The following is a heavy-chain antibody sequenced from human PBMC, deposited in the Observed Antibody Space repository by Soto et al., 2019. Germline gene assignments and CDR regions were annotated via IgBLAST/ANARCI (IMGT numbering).Heavy chain of an antibody. V-gene: IGHV4-39*01. CDR1: DSSIRTNYFC. Sequence: AATQALTFAFSDSSIRTNYFCWGWIRQPPGKGLECIGSIYYGGSTYYNPSLKSRVTISVDTSKNQFSLKLTSVTAADTAVYYCARPQTGHSGGSQFDPWGQGSLVNVSS. CDR2: IYYGGST. CDR3: ARPQTGHSGGSQFDP. J-gene: IGHJ5*02. D-gene: IGHD6-19*01.